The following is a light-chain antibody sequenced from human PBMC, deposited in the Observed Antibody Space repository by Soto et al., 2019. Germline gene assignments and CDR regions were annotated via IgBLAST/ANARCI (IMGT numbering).Light chain of an antibody. V-gene: IGKV3-20*01. CDR1: QSVTRNS. Sequence: EIVLTESPGTLSLSPRERVNLNYRPSQSVTRNSVAWYQQRPGQPPRLLIYDASTRATGIPDRFSGSGSGTDFTLTISRLEPEDFAVYYCQQYGSSPWTFGQGTKVDI. CDR3: QQYGSSPWT. CDR2: DAS. J-gene: IGKJ1*01.